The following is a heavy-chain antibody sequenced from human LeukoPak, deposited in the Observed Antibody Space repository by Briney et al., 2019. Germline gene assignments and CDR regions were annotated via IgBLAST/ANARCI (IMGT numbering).Heavy chain of an antibody. Sequence: SETLSLTCAVSGGSISSSNWWSWVRQPPGKGLEWIGEIYHSGSTNYNPSLKSRVTISVDTSKNQFSLKLSSVTAADTAVYYCARHRRCSSTSCPPRIWGQGTMVTVSS. J-gene: IGHJ3*02. D-gene: IGHD2-2*01. CDR2: IYHSGST. CDR1: GGSISSSNW. CDR3: ARHRRCSSTSCPPRI. V-gene: IGHV4-4*02.